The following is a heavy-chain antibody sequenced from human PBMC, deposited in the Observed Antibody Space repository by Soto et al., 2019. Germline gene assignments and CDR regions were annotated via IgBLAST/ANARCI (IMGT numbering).Heavy chain of an antibody. V-gene: IGHV4-39*01. J-gene: IGHJ4*02. D-gene: IGHD6-13*01. CDR2: ISYSGTT. CDR1: GGSISGNYNY. Sequence: PSETLSLTCTVSGGSISGNYNYWGWIRQPPGKGLEWIGSISYSGTTNSNPSLKSRVTVSVDTSKNQFSLRLTSVTAIDTAVYYCARVGGVPSSRPVVAYWGQGILVTVSS. CDR3: ARVGGVPSSRPVVAY.